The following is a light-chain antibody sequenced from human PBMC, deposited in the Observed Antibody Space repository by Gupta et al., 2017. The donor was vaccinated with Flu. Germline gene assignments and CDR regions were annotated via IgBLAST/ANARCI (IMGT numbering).Light chain of an antibody. V-gene: IGKV3-20*01. CDR3: QQDDYLIT. CDR1: QRVSNNY. CDR2: GAS. Sequence: EIVLTQSPGTLSLSPGQRATLSCRASQRVSNNYLAWYQKKPGQPFRLLIFGASGRATGIPERFSGSGSGTDFTLTISGREAEDSAIYYLQQDDYLITFGQGTRLEIK. J-gene: IGKJ5*01.